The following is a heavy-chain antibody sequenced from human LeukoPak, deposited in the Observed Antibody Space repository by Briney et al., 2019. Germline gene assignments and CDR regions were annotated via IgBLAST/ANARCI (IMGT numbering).Heavy chain of an antibody. CDR3: ARVAHLTGDPYDY. CDR1: GFTFSDFY. CDR2: ISSSGSTT. D-gene: IGHD7-27*01. Sequence: GGSLRLSCAASGFTFSDFYMSWIRQAPGKGLEWVSYISSSGSTTYYADSVKGRFTSSRDNAKNSLYLQMNSQRAEDTAVYYCARVAHLTGDPYDYWGQGTLVTVSS. J-gene: IGHJ4*02. V-gene: IGHV3-11*01.